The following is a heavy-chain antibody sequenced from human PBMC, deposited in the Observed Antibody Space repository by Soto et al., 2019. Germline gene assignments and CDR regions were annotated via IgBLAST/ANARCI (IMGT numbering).Heavy chain of an antibody. CDR3: ARESITIFGVVIQTPNYYYYMDV. CDR2: IWYDGSNK. CDR1: GFTFSSYG. D-gene: IGHD3-3*01. J-gene: IGHJ6*03. V-gene: IGHV3-33*01. Sequence: GGSLRLSCAASGFTFSSYGMHWVRQAPGKGLEWVAVIWYDGSNKYYADSVKGRFTISRDNSKNTLYLQMNSLRAEDTAVYYCARESITIFGVVIQTPNYYYYMDVWGKGTTVTVSS.